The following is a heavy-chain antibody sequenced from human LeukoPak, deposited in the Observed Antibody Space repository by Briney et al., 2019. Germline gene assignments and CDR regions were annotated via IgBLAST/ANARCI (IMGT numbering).Heavy chain of an antibody. J-gene: IGHJ4*02. D-gene: IGHD7-27*01. Sequence: ASVKVSCKASGYTFTGYYMHWVRQAPGQGLEWMGWINPNSGGTNYAQKFQGRVTMTRDTSISTAYMELSRLRSDDTGVYYCARALGISHGFDYWGQGTLVNVSS. CDR2: INPNSGGT. CDR3: ARALGISHGFDY. CDR1: GYTFTGYY. V-gene: IGHV1-2*02.